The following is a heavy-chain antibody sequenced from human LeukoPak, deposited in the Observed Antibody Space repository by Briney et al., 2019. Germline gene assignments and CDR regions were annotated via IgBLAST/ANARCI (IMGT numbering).Heavy chain of an antibody. Sequence: GGSLRLSCAASGFTFSRYSISWVRQAPGKGPEWVSSIFGSGAKTYYADSVKGRFTISRDNSKNTVYLRMNSLRAEDTAVYYCASDALVVVAATPGASYFDYWGQGTLVTVSS. CDR2: IFGSGAKT. J-gene: IGHJ4*02. D-gene: IGHD2-15*01. CDR1: GFTFSRYS. CDR3: ASDALVVVAATPGASYFDY. V-gene: IGHV3-23*01.